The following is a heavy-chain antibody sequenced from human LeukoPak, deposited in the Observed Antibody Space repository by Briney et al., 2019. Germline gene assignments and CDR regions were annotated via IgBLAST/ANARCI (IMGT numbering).Heavy chain of an antibody. D-gene: IGHD6-19*01. J-gene: IGHJ2*01. CDR2: INPNSGGT. CDR1: GYTFTGYY. V-gene: IGHV1-2*02. CDR3: ARDSPYSSGWYRNWYFDL. Sequence: GASVKVSCKASGYTFTGYYMHWVRQAPGQGLEWMGWINPNSGGTNYAQKFQGRVTMTRDTSISTAYMELSRLRSDDTAVYYCARDSPYSSGWYRNWYFDLWGRGTLVTVSS.